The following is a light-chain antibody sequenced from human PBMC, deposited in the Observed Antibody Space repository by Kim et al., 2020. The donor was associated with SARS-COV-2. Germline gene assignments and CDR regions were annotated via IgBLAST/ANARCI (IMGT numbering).Light chain of an antibody. CDR3: QQYNNWPLYT. CDR1: QSVSSN. Sequence: EIVMTQSPATLSVSPGERATLSCWASQSVSSNLAWYQQKPGQAPRLLIYGASTRATGIPARFSGSGSGTEFTLTISSLQSEEFAVYYCQQYNNWPLYTFGQGTKLEI. J-gene: IGKJ2*01. CDR2: GAS. V-gene: IGKV3-15*01.